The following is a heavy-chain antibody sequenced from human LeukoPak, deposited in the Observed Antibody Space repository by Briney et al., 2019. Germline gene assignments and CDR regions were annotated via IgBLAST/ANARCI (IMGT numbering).Heavy chain of an antibody. Sequence: SETLSLTCTVSGGSTSSSSYYWGWIRHPPGKGLEWIGNIYYTGRTYYNPSLKSRVTISVDTSKNQFSLKLSSVSAADTAVYYCARLYYYDSSGPPLWGQGTLVTVSS. CDR2: IYYTGRT. D-gene: IGHD3-22*01. CDR3: ARLYYYDSSGPPL. CDR1: GGSTSSSSYY. J-gene: IGHJ4*02. V-gene: IGHV4-39*01.